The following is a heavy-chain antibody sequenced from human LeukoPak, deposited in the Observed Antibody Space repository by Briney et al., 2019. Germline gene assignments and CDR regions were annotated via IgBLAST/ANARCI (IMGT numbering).Heavy chain of an antibody. CDR1: GGSISSCSYY. D-gene: IGHD3-10*01. CDR3: ARHGAPKNYYGSGTLFDY. CDR2: IYYSGST. J-gene: IGHJ4*02. Sequence: SETLSLTCTVSGGSISSCSYYWGWIRQPPGKGLEWIGSIYYSGSTYYNPSLKSRVTISVDTSKNQFSLKLSSVTAADTAVYYCARHGAPKNYYGSGTLFDYWGQGTLVTVSS. V-gene: IGHV4-39*01.